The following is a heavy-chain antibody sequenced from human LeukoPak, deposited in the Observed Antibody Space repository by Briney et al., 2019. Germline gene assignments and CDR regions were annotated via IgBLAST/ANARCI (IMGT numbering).Heavy chain of an antibody. D-gene: IGHD3-16*01. CDR3: ARSVWGGAMVVDY. CDR2: INHSGST. Sequence: SETLSLTCAVYGGSFSGYYWSWIRQPPGKGLGWIGEINHSGSTNYNPSLKSRVTISVDTPKNQFSLKLTSVTAADTAVYYCARSVWGGAMVVDYWGQGTLVTVSS. V-gene: IGHV4-34*01. CDR1: GGSFSGYY. J-gene: IGHJ4*02.